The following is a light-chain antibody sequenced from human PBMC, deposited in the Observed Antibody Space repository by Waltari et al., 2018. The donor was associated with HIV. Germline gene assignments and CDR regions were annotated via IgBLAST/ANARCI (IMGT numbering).Light chain of an antibody. V-gene: IGKV3-11*01. CDR2: DAS. CDR3: QQRSKRPPLFI. CDR1: QSVDNY. Sequence: EIVLTQSPATLSLSPGESATLSCRASQSVDNYLAWYQQKPGQAPRLLIYDASKRATGIPARFSGNGSGTDFTLTISSLEPDDFAVYYCQQRSKRPPLFIFGPGTKVDIK. J-gene: IGKJ3*01.